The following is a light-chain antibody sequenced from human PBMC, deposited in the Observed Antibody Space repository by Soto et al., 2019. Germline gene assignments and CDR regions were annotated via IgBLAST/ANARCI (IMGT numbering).Light chain of an antibody. CDR3: QQYGKERGT. CDR2: GAS. Sequence: EIVLTQSPGTLSLSPGERATLSCRASQSVSSSYLAWYQQKPGQAPRLLIYGASSRATGIPDRFSGSGSGTDFTLTISRLEPEDFAVYYCQQYGKERGTFGQGTKVEIK. CDR1: QSVSSSY. V-gene: IGKV3-20*01. J-gene: IGKJ1*01.